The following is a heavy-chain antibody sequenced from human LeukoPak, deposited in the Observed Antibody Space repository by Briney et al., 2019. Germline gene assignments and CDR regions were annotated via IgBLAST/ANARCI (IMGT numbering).Heavy chain of an antibody. V-gene: IGHV4-39*02. Sequence: SETLSLTCTVSGGSISSSSYYWGWVRQPPGKGLEWLGSIYYSGSTYYNPSLKSRVTIAVDTSKNQFSLKLSSVTAADTAVYYCARDGRGYSYGVGFDPWGQGTLVTVSS. D-gene: IGHD5-18*01. CDR1: GGSISSSSYY. CDR3: ARDGRGYSYGVGFDP. CDR2: IYYSGST. J-gene: IGHJ5*02.